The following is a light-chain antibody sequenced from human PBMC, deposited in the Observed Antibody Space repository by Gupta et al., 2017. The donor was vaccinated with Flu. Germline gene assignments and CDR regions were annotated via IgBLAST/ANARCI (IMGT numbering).Light chain of an antibody. CDR3: QQTDSAPYT. V-gene: IGKV1-39*01. CDR2: AAS. Sequence: PTPSSASVGNRDPTWCGARHCIRSYLCWSQQKPGKAPKLLIYAASSWESGVPSRFSGSGSGTDFTLTINKLQPEDFATYFCQQTDSAPYTFGQGTKLEIK. CDR1: HCIRSY. J-gene: IGKJ2*01.